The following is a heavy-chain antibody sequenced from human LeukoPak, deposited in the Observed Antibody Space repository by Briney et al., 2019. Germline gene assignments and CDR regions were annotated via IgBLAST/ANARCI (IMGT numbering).Heavy chain of an antibody. J-gene: IGHJ4*02. Sequence: PGGSLRLSCAASGFTFSSYNMYWVRQAPGQGLEWVSSITSTGGYIYYADSVKGRFTISRDNSKNTLYLQMNSLRAEDTAVYYCAKDPRGYSYGFLNYFDYWGQGTLVTVSS. CDR1: GFTFSSYN. D-gene: IGHD5-18*01. CDR2: ITSTGGYI. CDR3: AKDPRGYSYGFLNYFDY. V-gene: IGHV3-21*01.